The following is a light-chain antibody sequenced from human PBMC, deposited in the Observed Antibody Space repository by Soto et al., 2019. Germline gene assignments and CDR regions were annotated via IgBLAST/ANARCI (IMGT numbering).Light chain of an antibody. Sequence: DIQMTQSPSSLFASVGDRVTITCQAARDINIYLNWYQQKQGKAPNLLIYDASNLEIGVPSRFSEIESGTHFTFTISSLQPKDIRTYSCQQYNILPIPFGRGTRL. CDR3: QQYNILPIP. V-gene: IGKV1-33*01. J-gene: IGKJ5*01. CDR2: DAS. CDR1: RDINIY.